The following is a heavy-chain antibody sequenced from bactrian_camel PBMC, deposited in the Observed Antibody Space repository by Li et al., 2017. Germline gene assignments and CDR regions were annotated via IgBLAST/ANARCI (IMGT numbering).Heavy chain of an antibody. Sequence: DVQLVESGGGLVQPGGSLRLSCAASGYTFSRYAMSWVRQAPGKGLEWVSVIISNGDWIAYADSVKGRFTISRDNAKSTLYLQLNSLKTEDTAMYYCASAASGYVPGGYWGQGTQVTVS. CDR2: IISNGDWI. V-gene: IGHV3S42*01. J-gene: IGHJ6*01. CDR3: ASAASGYVPGGY. CDR1: GYTFSRYA. D-gene: IGHD5*01.